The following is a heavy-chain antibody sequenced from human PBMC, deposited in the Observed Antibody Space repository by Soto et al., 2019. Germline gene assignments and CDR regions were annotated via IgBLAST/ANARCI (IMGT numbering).Heavy chain of an antibody. V-gene: IGHV3-48*02. J-gene: IGHJ4*02. CDR2: ITSDTTTI. CDR1: GFTFNIYS. CDR3: ARSVAGHFDY. Sequence: EVQLVESGGGLVQPGGSLRLSCAASGFTFNIYSMNWVRQAPGKGLEWVSYITSDTTTIHYADSMRGRFTISRDNAENSLFLQMNSLRDEDTAAYYCARSVAGHFDYWGQGALVTVSS. D-gene: IGHD6-19*01.